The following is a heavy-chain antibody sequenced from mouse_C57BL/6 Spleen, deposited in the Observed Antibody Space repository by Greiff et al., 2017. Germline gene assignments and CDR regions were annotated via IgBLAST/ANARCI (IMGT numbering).Heavy chain of an antibody. Sequence: QVHVKQPGAELVKPGASVKLSCKASGYTFTSYWMQWVKQRPGQGLEWIGEIDPSDSYTNYNQKFKGKATLTVDTSSSTAYMQLSSLTSEDSAGYYCARSGGYWYFEGWGTGTTVTVSS. D-gene: IGHD3-1*01. V-gene: IGHV1-50*01. J-gene: IGHJ1*03. CDR1: GYTFTSYW. CDR3: ARSGGYWYFEG. CDR2: IDPSDSYT.